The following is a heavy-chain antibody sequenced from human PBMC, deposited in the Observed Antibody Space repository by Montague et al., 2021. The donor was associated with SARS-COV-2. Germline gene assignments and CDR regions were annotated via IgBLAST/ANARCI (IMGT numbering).Heavy chain of an antibody. Sequence: SETLSLTCAVYGGSLSGYYWSWIRQPPGKGLEWIGEINHSGSTNYNPSLKSRVTISLDTSKNQFSLKLSSVTAADTAVYYCARGRRRYNWRDEIRYYYGMDVWGQGTMVTVSS. CDR2: INHSGST. J-gene: IGHJ6*02. CDR1: GGSLSGYY. D-gene: IGHD1-20*01. CDR3: ARGRRRYNWRDEIRYYYGMDV. V-gene: IGHV4-34*01.